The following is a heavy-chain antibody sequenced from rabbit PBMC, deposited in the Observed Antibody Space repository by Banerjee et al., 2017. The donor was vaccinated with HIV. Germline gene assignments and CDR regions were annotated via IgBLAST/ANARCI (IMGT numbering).Heavy chain of an antibody. Sequence: QQQLEESGGGLVKPGGTLTLTCKASGIDFSSYYYMCWVRQAPGKGLELIACIYSDGVNTYYASWAKGRFTISKTSSTTVTLQMTSLTAADTATYFCARTYIGNSYYNDLWGPGTLVTVS. CDR2: IYSDGVNT. D-gene: IGHD8-1*01. J-gene: IGHJ6*01. CDR1: GIDFSSYYY. V-gene: IGHV1S45*01. CDR3: ARTYIGNSYYNDL.